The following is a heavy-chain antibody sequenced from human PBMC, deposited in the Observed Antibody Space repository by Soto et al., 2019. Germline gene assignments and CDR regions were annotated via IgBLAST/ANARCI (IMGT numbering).Heavy chain of an antibody. CDR3: TRDGVVIYYYYYGMDV. CDR2: IKSKTDGGTT. V-gene: IGHV3-15*01. Sequence: GGSLRLSCAASGFTFSNAWMSWVRQAPGKGLEWVGRIKSKTDGGTTDYAAPVKGRFTISRDDSKNTLYLQMNSLKTEDTAVYYCTRDGVVIYYYYYGMDVWGQGTTVTVSS. J-gene: IGHJ6*02. CDR1: GFTFSNAW. D-gene: IGHD3-3*01.